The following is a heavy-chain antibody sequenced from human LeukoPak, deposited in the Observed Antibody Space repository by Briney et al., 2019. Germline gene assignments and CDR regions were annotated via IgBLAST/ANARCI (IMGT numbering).Heavy chain of an antibody. V-gene: IGHV4-31*03. J-gene: IGHJ4*02. Sequence: SETLSLTCTVSCGPISSGGYYWSWIRQHPGKGLEWIGYIHYSGNTYYNPSLKSRVTISVDTSKNQFSLKLSSVTAADTAVYHCASEYCSSTRCGVNSWGQGTLVTVSS. CDR2: IHYSGNT. CDR1: CGPISSGGYY. CDR3: ASEYCSSTRCGVNS. D-gene: IGHD2-2*01.